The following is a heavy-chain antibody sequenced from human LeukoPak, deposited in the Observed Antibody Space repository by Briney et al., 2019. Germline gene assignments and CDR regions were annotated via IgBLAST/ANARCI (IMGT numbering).Heavy chain of an antibody. V-gene: IGHV3-21*01. Sequence: GGSLRLSCAASGFTFSSHSMNWVRQAPGKGLEWVSSISSSSSYIYYADSVKGRFTISRDNAKNSLYLQMNSLRAEDTAVYYCARDLRPNYDFWSGYYTGFDYWGQGTLVTVS. CDR1: GFTFSSHS. J-gene: IGHJ4*02. CDR3: ARDLRPNYDFWSGYYTGFDY. CDR2: ISSSSSYI. D-gene: IGHD3-3*01.